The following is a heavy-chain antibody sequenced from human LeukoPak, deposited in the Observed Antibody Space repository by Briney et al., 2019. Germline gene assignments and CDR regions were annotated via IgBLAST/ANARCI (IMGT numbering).Heavy chain of an antibody. CDR1: GFTFSGYW. J-gene: IGHJ4*02. CDR3: AKSVGSC. D-gene: IGHD1-14*01. CDR2: IKQDGSEG. Sequence: GSLRLSCAASGFTFSGYWMSWVRQAPGKGLEWVATIKQDGSEGYYVDSVKGRFTISRDNARKSVYLQMNSLRAEDTAVYYCAKSVGSCWGQGTLVTVSS. V-gene: IGHV3-7*01.